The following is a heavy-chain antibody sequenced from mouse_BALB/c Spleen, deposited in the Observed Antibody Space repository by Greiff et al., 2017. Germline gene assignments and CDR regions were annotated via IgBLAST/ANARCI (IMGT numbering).Heavy chain of an antibody. J-gene: IGHJ4*01. D-gene: IGHD2-2*01. Sequence: DVMLVESGPGLVKPSQTVSLTCTVTGISITTGNYRWSWIRQFPGNKLEWIGYIYYSGTITYNPSLTSRTTITRDTSKNQFFLEMNSLTAEDTATYYCARSYGYDDYAMDYWGQGTSVTVSS. V-gene: IGHV3-5*02. CDR2: IYYSGTI. CDR3: ARSYGYDDYAMDY. CDR1: GISITTGNYR.